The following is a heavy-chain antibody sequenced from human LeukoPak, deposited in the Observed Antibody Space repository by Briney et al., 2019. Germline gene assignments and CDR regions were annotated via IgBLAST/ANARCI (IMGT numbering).Heavy chain of an antibody. V-gene: IGHV3-30*18. CDR3: AKSDPGSSWYGDY. Sequence: GGSLRLSCAASGFTFSSYGMHWVRQAPGKGLEWVAVISYDGSNKYYADSVEGRFTISRDNSKNTLYLQMNSLRAEDTAVYYCAKSDPGSSWYGDYWGQGTLVTVSS. D-gene: IGHD6-13*01. CDR2: ISYDGSNK. J-gene: IGHJ4*02. CDR1: GFTFSSYG.